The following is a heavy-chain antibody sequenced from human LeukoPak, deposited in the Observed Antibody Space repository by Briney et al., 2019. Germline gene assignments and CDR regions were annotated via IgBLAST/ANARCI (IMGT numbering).Heavy chain of an antibody. V-gene: IGHV4-34*01. D-gene: IGHD3-3*01. J-gene: IGHJ5*02. CDR3: ARGGRITIFGVAADNWFDP. CDR2: INHSRST. Sequence: SETLSLTXAVYGGSFSGYYWSWIRQPPRQGLEWMGEINHSRSTNYNPSLTSRVTISVDTSKNQFSLKLSSVTAADTAVYYCARGGRITIFGVAADNWFDPWGQGTLVTVSS. CDR1: GGSFSGYY.